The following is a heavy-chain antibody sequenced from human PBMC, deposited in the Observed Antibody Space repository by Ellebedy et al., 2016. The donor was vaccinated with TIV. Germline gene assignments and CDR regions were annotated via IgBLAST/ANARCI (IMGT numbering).Heavy chain of an antibody. V-gene: IGHV1-18*01. CDR2: ISAYNGNT. CDR3: ARDLTAMVTMTY. Sequence: AASVKVSCKASGYTFTSYGISWVRQAPGQGLEWMGWISAYNGNTNYAQEFQGRVTMTTDTSTNTAYMELSSLRSDDTAVYYCARDLTAMVTMTYWGQGTLVTVSS. J-gene: IGHJ4*02. CDR1: GYTFTSYG. D-gene: IGHD5-18*01.